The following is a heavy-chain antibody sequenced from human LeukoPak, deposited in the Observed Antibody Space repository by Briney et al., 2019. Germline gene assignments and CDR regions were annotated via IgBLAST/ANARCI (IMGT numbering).Heavy chain of an antibody. D-gene: IGHD6-19*01. V-gene: IGHV3-23*01. CDR3: AKDHPRSGWAFDY. CDR2: ISSST. J-gene: IGHJ4*02. Sequence: GGSLRLSCAASGLTFSNYAMSWVRQAPGKGLEWVSAISSSTYYADSVKGRFTISRDNSKNMLYLQMNSLRAEDTAIYYCAKDHPRSGWAFDYWGQGTLVTVSS. CDR1: GLTFSNYA.